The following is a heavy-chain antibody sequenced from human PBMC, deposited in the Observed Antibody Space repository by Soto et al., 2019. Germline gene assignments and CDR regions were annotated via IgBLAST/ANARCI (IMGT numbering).Heavy chain of an antibody. Sequence: EVQLLESGGGFVQPGGSLRLSCVASGFSFSGYAMSWVRQAPGKGLLWVSSITGTGVSIYYADSARGRFTISRDNSKNTLYLQMSSLRAEDAARYYCAKDSIPYSSSYDLDHWGRGALVTVSS. J-gene: IGHJ4*02. CDR1: GFSFSGYA. CDR2: ITGTGVSI. D-gene: IGHD6-6*01. V-gene: IGHV3-23*01. CDR3: AKDSIPYSSSYDLDH.